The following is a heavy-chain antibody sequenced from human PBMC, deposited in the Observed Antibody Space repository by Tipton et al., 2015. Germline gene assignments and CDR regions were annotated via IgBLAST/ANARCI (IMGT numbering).Heavy chain of an antibody. D-gene: IGHD3-22*01. CDR3: ARASIIQGYYQDSSRYYLFNS. Sequence: TLSLTCTVSGGSMSGYYWSWIRQSPGEGLEWIGYIYYSGSTNYNPSLRSRVAMSMDTSKNQFSLKLSSVIAADTAVYYCARASIIQGYYQDSSRYYLFNSWGQGTLVTVSS. V-gene: IGHV4-59*01. CDR2: IYYSGST. J-gene: IGHJ1*01. CDR1: GGSMSGYY.